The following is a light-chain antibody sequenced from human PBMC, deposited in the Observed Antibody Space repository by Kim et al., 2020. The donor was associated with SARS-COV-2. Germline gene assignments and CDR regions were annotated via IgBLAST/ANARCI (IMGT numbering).Light chain of an antibody. CDR3: QAWDSSTYV. CDR1: KLGDTY. V-gene: IGLV3-1*01. Sequence: VSPGQTASITCSGDKLGDTYACWYQQKPGQSPVLVIYQDNKRPSGIPERFSGSNSGNTATLPISGTQAMDEADYYCQAWDSSTYVFGTGTKVTVL. J-gene: IGLJ1*01. CDR2: QDN.